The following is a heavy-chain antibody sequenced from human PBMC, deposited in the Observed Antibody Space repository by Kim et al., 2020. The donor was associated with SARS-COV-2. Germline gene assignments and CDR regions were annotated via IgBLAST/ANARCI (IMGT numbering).Heavy chain of an antibody. CDR1: GGSISSSSYY. CDR3: ARDRGYADYYYYGMDV. J-gene: IGHJ6*02. V-gene: IGHV4-39*07. Sequence: SETLSLTCTVSGGSISSSSYYWGWIRQPPGKGLEWIGSIYYSGSTYYNPSLKSRVTISVDTSKNQFSLKLSSVTAADTAVYYCARDRGYADYYYYGMDVWGQGTTVTVSS. D-gene: IGHD5-12*01. CDR2: IYYSGST.